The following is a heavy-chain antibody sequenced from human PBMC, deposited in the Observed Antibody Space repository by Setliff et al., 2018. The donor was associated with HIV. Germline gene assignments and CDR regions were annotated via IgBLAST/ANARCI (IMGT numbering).Heavy chain of an antibody. CDR3: GGNGYYSIDH. V-gene: IGHV4-59*12. D-gene: IGHD3-22*01. CDR2: ISYSGST. J-gene: IGHJ4*02. Sequence: SETLSLTCTVSGGSISSYYWSWIRQPPGKGLEWIGYISYSGSTNYNPSLNSRVTISVDKSKSQFSLKLNSVTAADTAVYYCGGNGYYSIDHWGQGTLVTVLL. CDR1: GGSISSYY.